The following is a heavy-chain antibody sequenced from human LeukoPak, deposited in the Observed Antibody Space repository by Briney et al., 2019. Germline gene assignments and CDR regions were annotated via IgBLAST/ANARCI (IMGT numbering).Heavy chain of an antibody. CDR1: GFTFSSYW. D-gene: IGHD3-22*01. CDR2: IHSDGSST. CDR3: ARSGWPYYFDC. J-gene: IGHJ4*02. V-gene: IGHV3-74*01. Sequence: GGSLRLSCAASGFTFSSYWMHWVRQAPGKGLVWVSRIHSDGSSTSYADSVRGRFTISRDDAKSTLYLQMNSLRAEDTAVYYCARSGWPYYFDCWGQGTLVTVSS.